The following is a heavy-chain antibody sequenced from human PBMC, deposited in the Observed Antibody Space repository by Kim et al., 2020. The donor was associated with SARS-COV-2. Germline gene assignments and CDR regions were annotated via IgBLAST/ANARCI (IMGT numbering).Heavy chain of an antibody. J-gene: IGHJ6*04. CDR1: GYTFTSYG. CDR2: ISAYNGNT. D-gene: IGHD5-12*01. V-gene: IGHV1-18*04. Sequence: ASVKVSCKASGYTFTSYGISWVRQAPGQGLEWMGWISAYNGNTNYAQKLQGRVTMTTDTSTSTAYMELRSLRSDDTAVYYCARVGYSGYDRPVDYYGMDVWGEGATVTVSS. CDR3: ARVGYSGYDRPVDYYGMDV.